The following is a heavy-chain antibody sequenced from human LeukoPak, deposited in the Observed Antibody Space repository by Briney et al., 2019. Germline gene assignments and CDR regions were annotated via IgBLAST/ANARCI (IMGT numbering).Heavy chain of an antibody. V-gene: IGHV3-48*02. CDR3: ARARASGRSGFDY. J-gene: IGHJ4*02. CDR2: ISSSSSTI. Sequence: GSLRLSCVASGLTVSRYSTNWVRQAPGKGLEWVSYISSSSSTIYYADSVKGRFTISRDNAKNSLDLQMNSLRDEDTAVYYCARARASGRSGFDYWGQGTLVAVSS. D-gene: IGHD2-15*01. CDR1: GLTVSRYS.